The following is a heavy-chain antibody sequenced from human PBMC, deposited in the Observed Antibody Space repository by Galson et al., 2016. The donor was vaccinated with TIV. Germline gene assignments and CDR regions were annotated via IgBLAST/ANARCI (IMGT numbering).Heavy chain of an antibody. CDR2: ISYSGGNK. V-gene: IGHV3-30*18. CDR1: GFTFRNYN. D-gene: IGHD4-11*01. J-gene: IGHJ6*02. Sequence: SLRLSCAASGFTFRNYNIHWVRQAPGKVPEWVAFISYSGGNKYYGDSVKGRFTISRDNSKDTVYLEMNSLRTEDTAMYYCAKAQEKYFSNLYYGMAVWGQGTMVTVSS. CDR3: AKAQEKYFSNLYYGMAV.